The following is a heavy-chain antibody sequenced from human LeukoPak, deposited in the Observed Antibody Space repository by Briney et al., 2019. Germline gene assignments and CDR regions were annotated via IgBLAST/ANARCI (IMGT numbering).Heavy chain of an antibody. CDR3: ARALTHDILTGYYA. D-gene: IGHD3-9*01. Sequence: GGSLRLSCAASGFTFSSYSMNWVRQAPGKGLEWVSSISSSSSYIYYADSVKGRFTISRDNAKNSLYLQMNSLRAEDTAVYYCARALTHDILTGYYAWGQGTLVTVSS. CDR2: ISSSSSYI. J-gene: IGHJ5*02. CDR1: GFTFSSYS. V-gene: IGHV3-21*01.